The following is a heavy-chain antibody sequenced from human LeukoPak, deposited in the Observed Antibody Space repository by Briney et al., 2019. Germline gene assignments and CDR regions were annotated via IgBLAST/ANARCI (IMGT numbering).Heavy chain of an antibody. J-gene: IGHJ2*01. CDR1: GFTLNTYL. CDR3: ARVGYLDL. CDR2: INSDGSST. Sequence: GESLRLSCAASGFTLNTYLMHWVRQAPGKGPVWVSRINSDGSSTAYADSVKGRFTISRDNSNNTLFLQMNNLRAEDTAVYYCARVGYLDLWGRGTLVTVSS. V-gene: IGHV3-74*03.